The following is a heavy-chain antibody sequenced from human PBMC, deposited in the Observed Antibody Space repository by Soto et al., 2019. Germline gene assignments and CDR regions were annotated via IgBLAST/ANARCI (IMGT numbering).Heavy chain of an antibody. D-gene: IGHD2-2*01. J-gene: IGHJ3*01. Sequence: PXVSLRLSGGAPEFTFSTTWMSWVRQAPGKGLEWVANMNKDGSEINYVDAVKGRFTISRDNAKNSLFLQMNNLRAEDTAMYYCARDRGFSTFDFWGQGTAVTVSS. CDR3: ARDRGFSTFDF. V-gene: IGHV3-7*01. CDR1: EFTFSTTW. CDR2: MNKDGSEI.